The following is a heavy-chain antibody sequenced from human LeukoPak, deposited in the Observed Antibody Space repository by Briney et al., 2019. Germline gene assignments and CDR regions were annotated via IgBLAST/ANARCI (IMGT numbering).Heavy chain of an antibody. CDR1: GFTFSSYA. D-gene: IGHD2-15*01. CDR3: AKDQQRYCSGGSCLNSFDY. V-gene: IGHV3-23*01. J-gene: IGHJ4*02. CDR2: ISGSGSST. Sequence: AGGSLRLSCAASGFTFSSYAMNWVRQAPGKGLEWVSAISGSGSSTYYADSVKGRFTISRDNSKNTLYLQMNSLRAEDTAVYYCAKDQQRYCSGGSCLNSFDYWGQGTLVTVSS.